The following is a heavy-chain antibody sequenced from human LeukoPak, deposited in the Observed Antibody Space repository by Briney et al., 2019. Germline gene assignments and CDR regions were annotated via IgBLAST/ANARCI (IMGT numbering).Heavy chain of an antibody. Sequence: GESLKISCAASGFMFSGYAMNWVRQAPGKGLEWVSTISFSGVRTYYADSVEGRFTISRDNSKKTVYLQMSGVRAEDTAVYYCARVMEYCSGGSCYTGDHWGPGTLVTVSS. CDR1: GFMFSGYA. CDR3: ARVMEYCSGGSCYTGDH. J-gene: IGHJ4*02. CDR2: ISFSGVRT. V-gene: IGHV3-23*01. D-gene: IGHD2-15*01.